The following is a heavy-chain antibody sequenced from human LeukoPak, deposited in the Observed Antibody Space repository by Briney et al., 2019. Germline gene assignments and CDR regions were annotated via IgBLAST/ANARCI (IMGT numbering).Heavy chain of an antibody. V-gene: IGHV4-34*01. CDR1: GGSFSGYY. D-gene: IGHD5-18*01. J-gene: IGHJ6*03. CDR3: ARVTRYSYGPYYYYYMDV. CDR2: INHSGST. Sequence: SETLSLTCAVYGGSFSGYYWSWIRQPPGKGLEWIGEINHSGSTNYNPSLKSRVTMSVDTSKNQFSLKLSSVTAADTAVYYCARVTRYSYGPYYYYYMDVWGKGTTVTVSS.